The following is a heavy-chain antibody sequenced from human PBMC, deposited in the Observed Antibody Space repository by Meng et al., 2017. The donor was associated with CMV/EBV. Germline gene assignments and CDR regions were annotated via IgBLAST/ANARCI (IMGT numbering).Heavy chain of an antibody. Sequence: GESLKTSCAASGFTFSSYEMNWVRQAPGKGGEWVSYISSSGSTIYYANSVKGRFTISRDNAKNSLYMQMNSLRAEDTDVYYCESLYGLYTAAHKQVRDYWGQGTMVTVSS. CDR2: ISSSGSTI. CDR1: GFTFSSYE. J-gene: IGHJ4*02. D-gene: IGHD2-8*01. V-gene: IGHV3-48*03. CDR3: ESLYGLYTAAHKQVRDY.